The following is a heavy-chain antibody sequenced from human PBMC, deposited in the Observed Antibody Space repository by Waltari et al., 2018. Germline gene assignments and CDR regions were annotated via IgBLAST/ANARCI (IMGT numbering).Heavy chain of an antibody. D-gene: IGHD2-8*02. CDR1: GYTFTDYY. CDR3: ATYCSGGVCSYKRLDQ. Sequence: EVQLVQSGAEVKKPGGTVKISCKVSGYTFTDYYMHWILQAPGKGLEWVGYVDPEDGETKYAEKFQGRVTIAADKSADTSYMELSSLRSEDTAVYFCATYCSGGVCSYKRLDQWGQGTRVTVSS. V-gene: IGHV1-69-2*01. J-gene: IGHJ4*02. CDR2: VDPEDGET.